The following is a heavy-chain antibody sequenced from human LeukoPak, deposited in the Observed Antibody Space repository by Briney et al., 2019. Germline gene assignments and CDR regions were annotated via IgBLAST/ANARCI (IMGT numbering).Heavy chain of an antibody. J-gene: IGHJ5*02. CDR3: ARLPRGNWFDP. CDR1: GGSIIGYY. Sequence: SETLSLTCTVSGGSIIGYYWTWIRQPPGQGLEWIGNIYYSGTTNYNPPLKCRITMSLDTSKNQFSLRLSSVTAADTDVYYCARLPRGNWFDPWGQGTLVTVSS. D-gene: IGHD3-10*01. CDR2: IYYSGTT. V-gene: IGHV4-59*01.